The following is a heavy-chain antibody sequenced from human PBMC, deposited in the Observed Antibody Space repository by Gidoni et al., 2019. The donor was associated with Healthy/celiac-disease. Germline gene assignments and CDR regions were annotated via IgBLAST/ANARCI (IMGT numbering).Heavy chain of an antibody. CDR3: ARVTRGIVARGAFDI. Sequence: QVQLQQWGAGLLKPSETLSLTCAVYGGSFSGYYWSWIRQPPGKGLEWNGEINHSGSTNYNPSLKSRVTISVDTSKNQFSLKLSSVTAADTAVYYCARVTRGIVARGAFDIWGQGTMVTVSS. D-gene: IGHD5-12*01. CDR1: GGSFSGYY. CDR2: INHSGST. V-gene: IGHV4-34*01. J-gene: IGHJ3*02.